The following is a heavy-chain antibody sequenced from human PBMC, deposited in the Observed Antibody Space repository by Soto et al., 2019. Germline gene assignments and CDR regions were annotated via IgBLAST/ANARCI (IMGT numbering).Heavy chain of an antibody. J-gene: IGHJ4*02. Sequence: SETLSLTCAVYGGSFSGYYWSWIRQPPGKGLEWIGEINHSGSTNYNPSLKSRVTISVDTSKNQFSLKLSSVTAADTAVYYCARGHSDYVGYWGQGTLVTVSS. D-gene: IGHD4-4*01. V-gene: IGHV4-34*01. CDR3: ARGHSDYVGY. CDR2: INHSGST. CDR1: GGSFSGYY.